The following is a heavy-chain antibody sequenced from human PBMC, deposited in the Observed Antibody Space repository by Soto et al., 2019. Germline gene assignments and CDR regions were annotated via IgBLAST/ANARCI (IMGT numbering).Heavy chain of an antibody. D-gene: IGHD1-1*01. Sequence: EVQVVESGGDLVEPGGALRHSCVTAGFMFSSAWMSWVRQGPGKGLEWVARIKSKNDGGARDYAAPVNGRFSISRDDSKSTVYLQMNRLRVEDTALYFCVEGWNDFWGQGTLVTVSS. V-gene: IGHV3-15*01. CDR1: GFMFSSAW. CDR3: VEGWNDF. J-gene: IGHJ4*02. CDR2: IKSKNDGGAR.